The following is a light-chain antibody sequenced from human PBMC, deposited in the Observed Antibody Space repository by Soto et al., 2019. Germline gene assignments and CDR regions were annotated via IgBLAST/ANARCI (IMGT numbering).Light chain of an antibody. CDR3: QQYSSYWT. V-gene: IGKV1-5*01. J-gene: IGKJ1*01. CDR2: DAT. CDR1: QSISSY. Sequence: DIQMTQSPSSLSASVGDRVTITCRASQSISSYLNWYQQKPGKAPKLLIHDATSLESGVPSRFSGSGSGTESTLTITSLQPDDFATYYCQQYSSYWTFAQGTKVDIK.